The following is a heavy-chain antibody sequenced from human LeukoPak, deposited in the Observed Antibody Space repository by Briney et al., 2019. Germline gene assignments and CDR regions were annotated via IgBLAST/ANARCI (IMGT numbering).Heavy chain of an antibody. Sequence: GASVKVSCKASGYTFTGYYVNWVRQSPGQGLEWMGWINPNSGVTNFAQKFQGRVTMTRDTSIRTAYMELSRLRSDDTAVYYCARGARYYYDSSGEKYDYWGQGTLVTVSS. D-gene: IGHD3-22*01. CDR2: INPNSGVT. V-gene: IGHV1-2*02. CDR1: GYTFTGYY. J-gene: IGHJ4*02. CDR3: ARGARYYYDSSGEKYDY.